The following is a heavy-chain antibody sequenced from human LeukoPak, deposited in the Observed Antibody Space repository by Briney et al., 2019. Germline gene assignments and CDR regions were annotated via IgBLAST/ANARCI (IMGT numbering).Heavy chain of an antibody. CDR2: ISSSSSYI. D-gene: IGHD2-2*02. V-gene: IGHV3-21*01. Sequence: PRGSLRLSCAASGFTFSSYSMNWVRQAPGKGLEWVSSISSSSSYIYYADSVKGRFTISRDNAKNSLYLQMNSLRAEDTAVYYCARGCSTSCYKGLVGYWGQGTLVTVSS. J-gene: IGHJ4*02. CDR3: ARGCSTSCYKGLVGY. CDR1: GFTFSSYS.